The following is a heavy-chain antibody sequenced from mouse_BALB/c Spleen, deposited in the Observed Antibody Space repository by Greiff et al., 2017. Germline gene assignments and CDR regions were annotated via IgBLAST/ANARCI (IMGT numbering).Heavy chain of an antibody. J-gene: IGHJ3*01. D-gene: IGHD1-1*01. CDR2: IYPGNVNT. Sequence: QVQLQQSGPELVKPGASVRLSCKASGYTFTSYYIHWVQQRPGQGLEWIGWIYPGNVNTKYNEKFKGKATLTADKSSSTAYMQLNSLTSEDSAVYFCERYGSSYQAWFAYWGQGTLVTVSA. V-gene: IGHV1S56*01. CDR1: GYTFTSYY. CDR3: ERYGSSYQAWFAY.